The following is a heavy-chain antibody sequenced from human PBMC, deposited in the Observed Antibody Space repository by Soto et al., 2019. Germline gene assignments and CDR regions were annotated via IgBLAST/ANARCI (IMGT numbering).Heavy chain of an antibody. CDR2: IYYSGST. Sequence: KTSETLSLTCTVSGGSISSYYWSWIRQPPGKGLEWIGYIYYSGSTNYNPSLKSRVTISVDTSKNQFSLKLSSATAADTAVYYCARCSSTSCYHKPTFDYWGQGTLVTVSS. V-gene: IGHV4-59*01. CDR1: GGSISSYY. J-gene: IGHJ4*02. CDR3: ARCSSTSCYHKPTFDY. D-gene: IGHD2-2*01.